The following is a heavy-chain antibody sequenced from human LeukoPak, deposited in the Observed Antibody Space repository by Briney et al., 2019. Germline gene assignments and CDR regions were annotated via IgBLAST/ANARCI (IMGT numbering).Heavy chain of an antibody. D-gene: IGHD6-13*01. Sequence: SETLSLTCAVSGGSISSGGYSWSWIRQPPGKGLEWIGYIYHSGSIYYNPSLKSRVTISVDRSKNQFSLKLSSVTAADTAVYYCARTYSSSWYTYFDYWGQGTLVTVSS. J-gene: IGHJ4*02. CDR2: IYHSGSI. V-gene: IGHV4-30-2*01. CDR3: ARTYSSSWYTYFDY. CDR1: GGSISSGGYS.